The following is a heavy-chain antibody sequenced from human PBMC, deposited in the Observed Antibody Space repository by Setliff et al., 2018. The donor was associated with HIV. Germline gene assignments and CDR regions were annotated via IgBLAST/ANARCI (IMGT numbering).Heavy chain of an antibody. CDR3: VRETLYSYVDV. D-gene: IGHD3-16*01. Sequence: SETLSLTCTVSGGSISSYYWSWIRQHPGKGLEWIGYIYSSGTTYYNPSLKGRILMSVDVSRNEFSLTLRSVIAADTAIYYCVRETLYSYVDVWGKGTTVTVSS. V-gene: IGHV4-59*06. J-gene: IGHJ6*04. CDR1: GGSISSYY. CDR2: IYSSGTT.